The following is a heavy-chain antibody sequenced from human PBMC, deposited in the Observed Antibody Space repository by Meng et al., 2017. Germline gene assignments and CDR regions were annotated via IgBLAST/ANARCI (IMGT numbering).Heavy chain of an antibody. Sequence: QVQLVQSGSQLQQPRASTQVPTKASGYTVTPYSMNLVRPAPRQGLEWMRWINTNTGNPPYAQGFTRRIVFSLDTSVSTSYLQISSLTAEDTAVYYCAREPYGYFTDYWGQGTLVTVSS. J-gene: IGHJ4*02. V-gene: IGHV7-4-1*02. CDR3: AREPYGYFTDY. D-gene: IGHD5-18*01. CDR2: INTNTGNP. CDR1: GYTVTPYS.